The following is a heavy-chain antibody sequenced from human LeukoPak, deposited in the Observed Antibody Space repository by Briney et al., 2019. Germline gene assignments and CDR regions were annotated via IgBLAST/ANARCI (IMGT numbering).Heavy chain of an antibody. J-gene: IGHJ4*02. CDR1: GYSFTSDY. V-gene: IGHV1-46*01. Sequence: ASVKVSCKASGYSFTSDYMHWVRQAPGQGLEWMGGIIPMVGTVKYAQKFQGRITITGDKSTSTVCMELSSLTSDDTALYFCARGGGWADGYSPIDFWGQGTLVTVSS. D-gene: IGHD5-24*01. CDR3: ARGGGWADGYSPIDF. CDR2: IIPMVGTV.